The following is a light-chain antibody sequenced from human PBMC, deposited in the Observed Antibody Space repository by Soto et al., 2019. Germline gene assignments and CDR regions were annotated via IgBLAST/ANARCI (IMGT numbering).Light chain of an antibody. V-gene: IGKV1-39*01. CDR2: GAS. Sequence: DIQMTQSPTSLSASVGDRVTISCRASQRIGTYLAWYQQKPGKAPRLLISGASSVQSGVPPRFRCNGSATDFILTLSSLPLEDIATYYRQPTARAPPWTFGQGTKVEIK. CDR1: QRIGTY. J-gene: IGKJ1*01. CDR3: QPTARAPPWT.